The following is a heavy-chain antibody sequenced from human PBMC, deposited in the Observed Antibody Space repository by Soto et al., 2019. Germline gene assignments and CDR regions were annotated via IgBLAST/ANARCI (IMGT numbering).Heavy chain of an antibody. J-gene: IGHJ3*02. V-gene: IGHV3-30*18. CDR3: AKEVQWELHAFDI. D-gene: IGHD1-26*01. CDR2: MGDDGITT. Sequence: QVQLVESGGGVVQPGRSLRLSCAASGFTFSTYGMHWVRQAPGKGLEWVAVMGDDGITTFYADSVKGRFTISRDNSKNTLFLQMNSLRADDTAVYYCAKEVQWELHAFDIWGQGTMVTVSS. CDR1: GFTFSTYG.